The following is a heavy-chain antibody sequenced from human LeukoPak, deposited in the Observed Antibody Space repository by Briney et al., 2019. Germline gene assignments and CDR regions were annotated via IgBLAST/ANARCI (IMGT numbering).Heavy chain of an antibody. J-gene: IGHJ4*02. CDR3: AKERNTERGYYFDY. Sequence: GSLRLSCAASGFTFSSYCMPWVRQAPGKGLEGVAFIRYDGSNKYYADSVKSRFTISRDNSKNTLYLQMNSLRAEDTAVYYCAKERNTERGYYFDYWGQGTLVTVSS. D-gene: IGHD5-18*01. CDR1: GFTFSSYC. CDR2: IRYDGSNK. V-gene: IGHV3-30*02.